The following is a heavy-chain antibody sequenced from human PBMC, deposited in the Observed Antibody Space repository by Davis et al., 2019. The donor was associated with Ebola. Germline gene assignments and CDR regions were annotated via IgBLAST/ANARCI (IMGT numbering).Heavy chain of an antibody. D-gene: IGHD1-7*01. J-gene: IGHJ5*02. V-gene: IGHV5-51*01. CDR2: IYPGDSDT. CDR3: ARHGRRLRDESGTTGWFDP. Sequence: PGGSLRLSCKGSGYSFTSYWIGWVRQMPGKGLEWMGIIYPGDSDTRYSPSFQGQVTISADKSISTAYLQWSSLKASDTAMYYCARHGRRLRDESGTTGWFDPWGQGTLVTVSS. CDR1: GYSFTSYW.